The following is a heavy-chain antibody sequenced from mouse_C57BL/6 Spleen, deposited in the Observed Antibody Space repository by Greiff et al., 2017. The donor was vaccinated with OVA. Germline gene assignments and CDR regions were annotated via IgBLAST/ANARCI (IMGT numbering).Heavy chain of an antibody. J-gene: IGHJ4*01. D-gene: IGHD2-4*01. Sequence: VQLQQPGAELVKPGASVKMSCKASGYTFTSYWITWVKQRPGQGLEWIGDIYPGSGSTNYNEKFKSKATLTVDTSSSTAYMQLSSLTSEDSAVYYCARYDYDASYYAMDYWGQGTSVTVSS. CDR1: GYTFTSYW. V-gene: IGHV1-55*01. CDR2: IYPGSGST. CDR3: ARYDYDASYYAMDY.